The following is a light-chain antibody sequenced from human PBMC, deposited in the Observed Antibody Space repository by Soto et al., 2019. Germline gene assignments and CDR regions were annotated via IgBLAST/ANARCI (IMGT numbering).Light chain of an antibody. CDR2: DAS. J-gene: IGKJ3*01. V-gene: IGKV3-11*01. CDR3: QQRTTWPPLFA. Sequence: EIVLTQSPSNMSLSPGERATLSCRASQNIGNFLAWYQHKPGQAPRLLIYDASKRATGIPARFSGSGSGTDFTLTISSLESADFAVYYCQQRTTWPPLFAFGPGTRVDIK. CDR1: QNIGNF.